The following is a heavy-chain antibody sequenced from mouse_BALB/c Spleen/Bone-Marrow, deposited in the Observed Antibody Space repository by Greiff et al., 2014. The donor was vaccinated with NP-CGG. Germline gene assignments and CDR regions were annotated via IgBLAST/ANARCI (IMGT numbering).Heavy chain of an antibody. CDR1: GFTFTDYY. J-gene: IGHJ2*01. V-gene: IGHV7-3*02. CDR3: ARDPLGRVDY. CDR2: IRNKANGYTT. Sequence: EVKVEESGGGLVQPGGSLRLSCATSGFTFTDYYMSWVRQPPGKALEWLGFIRNKANGYTTEYSASVKGRFTISRDNSQSILYLQMSTLRAEDNATYYCARDPLGRVDYWGQGTTLTVSA. D-gene: IGHD4-1*01.